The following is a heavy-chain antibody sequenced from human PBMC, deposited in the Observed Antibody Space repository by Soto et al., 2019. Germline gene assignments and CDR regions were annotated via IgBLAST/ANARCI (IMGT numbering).Heavy chain of an antibody. Sequence: PSETLSLTCAVYGGSFSGYYWSWIRQPPGKGLEWIGEINHSGSTNYNPSLKSRVTISVDTSKNQLSLKLSSVTAADTAVYYCARAWGRIFDYWGQGTLVTVSS. CDR1: GGSFSGYY. CDR3: ARAWGRIFDY. D-gene: IGHD7-27*01. J-gene: IGHJ4*02. CDR2: INHSGST. V-gene: IGHV4-34*01.